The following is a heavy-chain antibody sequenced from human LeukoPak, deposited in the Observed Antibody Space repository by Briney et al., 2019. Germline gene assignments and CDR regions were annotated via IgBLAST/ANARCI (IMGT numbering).Heavy chain of an antibody. V-gene: IGHV3-30-3*02. CDR3: AKPLHYYGSGSYDY. Sequence: GGSLRLSCAASGFTFSSYAMHWVRQAPGKGLEWVAVISYDGSNKYYADSVKGRFTISRDNSKNTLYLQMNSLRAEDTAVYYCAKPLHYYGSGSYDYWGQGTLVTVSS. CDR1: GFTFSSYA. D-gene: IGHD3-10*01. J-gene: IGHJ4*02. CDR2: ISYDGSNK.